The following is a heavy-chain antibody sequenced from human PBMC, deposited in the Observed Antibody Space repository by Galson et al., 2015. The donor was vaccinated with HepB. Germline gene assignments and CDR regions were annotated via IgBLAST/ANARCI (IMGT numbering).Heavy chain of an antibody. CDR3: ARADDFWSGYRDAGTSRWFDS. CDR1: GDSFSIYA. J-gene: IGHJ5*01. D-gene: IGHD3-3*01. V-gene: IGHV1-69*10. Sequence: SGDSFSIYAMSWVRQAPGQGLEWMGGISPILGIPNYAQKFQDRVTITADKSTGTAFMELSSLRSEDTAVYYCARADDFWSGYRDAGTSRWFDSWGQGTLVIVSS. CDR2: ISPILGIP.